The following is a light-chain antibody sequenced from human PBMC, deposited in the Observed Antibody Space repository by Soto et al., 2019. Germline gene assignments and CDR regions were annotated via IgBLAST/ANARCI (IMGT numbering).Light chain of an antibody. Sequence: DIQMTQSPSTLSASVGDRVIITCRASQRITRRVAWYQQKPGKAPKILIWDDARLQRGVPSRFSGSGSGTEFTLTISSLQPDDFATYYCQQYNDFSTWTFGQGTKVDVK. CDR3: QQYNDFSTWT. CDR1: QRITRR. J-gene: IGKJ1*01. V-gene: IGKV1-5*01. CDR2: DDA.